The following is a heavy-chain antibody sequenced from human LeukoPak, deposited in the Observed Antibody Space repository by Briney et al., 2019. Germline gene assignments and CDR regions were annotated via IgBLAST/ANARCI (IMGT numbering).Heavy chain of an antibody. D-gene: IGHD2-15*01. J-gene: IGHJ3*02. CDR3: ARISDASDI. CDR2: IYHSGST. Sequence: SETLSLTCAVSGYSISSGYYWGWIRQPPGKGLEWIGSIYHSGSTYYNPSLKSRVTISVDTSKNQFFLKLSSVTAADTAVYYCARISDASDICGQGTMVTVSS. CDR1: GYSISSGYY. V-gene: IGHV4-38-2*01.